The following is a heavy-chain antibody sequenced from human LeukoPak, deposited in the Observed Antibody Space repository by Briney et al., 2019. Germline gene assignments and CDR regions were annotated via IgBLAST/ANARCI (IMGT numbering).Heavy chain of an antibody. CDR1: GYTFIGYY. CDR2: INPNSGGT. D-gene: IGHD3-10*01. CDR3: ARVGDPGAFDI. Sequence: ASVKVSCKTSGYTFIGYYMHWVRQAPGQALEWMGWINPNSGGTNYAQKFQGRVIMTRDTSISTAYMELSRLKSDDTAVYYCARVGDPGAFDIWGQGTMVTVSS. V-gene: IGHV1-2*02. J-gene: IGHJ3*02.